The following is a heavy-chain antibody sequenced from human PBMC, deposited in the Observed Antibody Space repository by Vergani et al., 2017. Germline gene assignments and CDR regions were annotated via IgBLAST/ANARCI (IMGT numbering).Heavy chain of an antibody. CDR2: IYSGGST. V-gene: IGHV3-66*02. D-gene: IGHD2-2*01. Sequence: EVQVVETGGGLVQPGGSLRLSCAASGFTVSSNYMSWVRQAPGKGLEWVSVIYSGGSTYYADSVKGRFTISRDNSKNTLYLQMNSLRAEDTAVYYCAREGYCSSTSCYPLRWGQGTLVTVSS. CDR3: AREGYCSSTSCYPLR. J-gene: IGHJ4*02. CDR1: GFTVSSNY.